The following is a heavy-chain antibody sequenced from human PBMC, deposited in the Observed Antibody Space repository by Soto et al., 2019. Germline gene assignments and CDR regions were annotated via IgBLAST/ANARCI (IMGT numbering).Heavy chain of an antibody. D-gene: IGHD4-17*01. CDR3: ARGVRGDYLYYYYDMDV. V-gene: IGHV1-69*06. J-gene: IGHJ6*02. CDR1: GCTFSSYA. CDR2: IIPIFGTA. Sequence: QVQLVQSGAEVKKPGSSVKVSCKASGCTFSSYAISWVRQAPGQGLEWMGGIIPIFGTANYAQKFQGRVTITASKSTSTAYMELSSLGSDDRAEYYCARGVRGDYLYYYYDMDVWGQGTTVTVAS.